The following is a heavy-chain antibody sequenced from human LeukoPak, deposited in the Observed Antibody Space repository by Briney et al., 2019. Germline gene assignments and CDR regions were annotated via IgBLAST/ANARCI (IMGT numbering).Heavy chain of an antibody. CDR3: ASLLYSRSYYFDY. J-gene: IGHJ4*02. Sequence: PSETLSLTCTVSGASIYNHYWSWIRQPPGKGLEWMGYIYYSGSTNYNPSLKSRVTISVDTSKNQFSLKLSSVTAADTAVYYCASLLYSRSYYFDYWGQGTLVTVSS. D-gene: IGHD6-13*01. CDR1: GASIYNHY. CDR2: IYYSGST. V-gene: IGHV4-59*08.